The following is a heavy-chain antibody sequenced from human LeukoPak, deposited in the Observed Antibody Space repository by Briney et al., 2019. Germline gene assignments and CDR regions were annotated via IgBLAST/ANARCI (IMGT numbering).Heavy chain of an antibody. Sequence: GGSLRLSCAASGFAFSSYAMSWVRKAPGKGLEWVSAISGSGGSTYYADSVKGRFTISRDNSKNTLYLQMNSLRAEDTAVYYCAKDLIAAAGTNYFDYWGQGTLVTVSS. V-gene: IGHV3-23*01. CDR2: ISGSGGST. J-gene: IGHJ4*02. D-gene: IGHD6-13*01. CDR1: GFAFSSYA. CDR3: AKDLIAAAGTNYFDY.